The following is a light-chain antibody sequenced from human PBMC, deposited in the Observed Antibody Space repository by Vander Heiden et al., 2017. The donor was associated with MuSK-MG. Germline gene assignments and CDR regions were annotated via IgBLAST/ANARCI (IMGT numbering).Light chain of an antibody. Sequence: IQPTPSPSTLSASVGDRVTITCRASQSISSWLAWYQQKPGKAPKLLIYKASSLESGVPSSFSGSGSGTEFTLTISSLQPDDFATYYCQQDNSYSGTFGQGTKVEIK. CDR3: QQDNSYSGT. CDR2: KAS. V-gene: IGKV1-5*03. CDR1: QSISSW. J-gene: IGKJ1*01.